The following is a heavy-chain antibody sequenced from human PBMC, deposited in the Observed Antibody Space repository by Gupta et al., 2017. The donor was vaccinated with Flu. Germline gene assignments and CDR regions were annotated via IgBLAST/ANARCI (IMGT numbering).Heavy chain of an antibody. J-gene: IGHJ6*02. CDR2: INWNSGSI. CDR1: GFTFEDYA. Sequence: EVQLVESGGGLVQPGRSLRLSCAASGFTFEDYALPWVRQAPGKGLQWVSGINWNSGSIAYADSVKGRFTISRDNARNTLYLQMNALRVEDTALYYCAKTMAVAGYYFYGMDVWGQGTTVSVSS. CDR3: AKTMAVAGYYFYGMDV. D-gene: IGHD6-19*01. V-gene: IGHV3-9*01.